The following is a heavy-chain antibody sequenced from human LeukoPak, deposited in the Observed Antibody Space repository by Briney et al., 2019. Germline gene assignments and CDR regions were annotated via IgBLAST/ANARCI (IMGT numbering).Heavy chain of an antibody. CDR2: INPNSGGT. V-gene: IGHV1-2*02. CDR3: ARSELLWFGEFLSPPFWFFDL. CDR1: GYTFSGYY. D-gene: IGHD3-10*01. Sequence: ASVKVSCKASGYTFSGYYMHWVRQAPGQGLEWMAWINPNSGGTNYAHKFQGRVTMTRDTSISTAYMELSRLRSDDTAVYYCARSELLWFGEFLSPPFWFFDLWGRGTLVTVSS. J-gene: IGHJ2*01.